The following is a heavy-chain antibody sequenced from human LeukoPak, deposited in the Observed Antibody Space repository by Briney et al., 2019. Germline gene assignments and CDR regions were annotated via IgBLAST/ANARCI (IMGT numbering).Heavy chain of an antibody. Sequence: SETLSLXCTVSGGSISSSSYYWGWNRQPPGKGLEWIGSIYYSGITYYNPSLKSRVTISVDTSKNQFSLKLSSVTAADTAVYYCLYGDYEPFDYWGQGTLVTVSS. D-gene: IGHD4-17*01. CDR2: IYYSGIT. J-gene: IGHJ4*02. CDR3: LYGDYEPFDY. V-gene: IGHV4-39*01. CDR1: GGSISSSSYY.